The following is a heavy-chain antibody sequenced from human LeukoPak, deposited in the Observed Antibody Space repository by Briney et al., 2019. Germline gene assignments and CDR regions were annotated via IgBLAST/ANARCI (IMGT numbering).Heavy chain of an antibody. D-gene: IGHD3-10*01. CDR2: TYYRSKWYN. CDR3: ASEAITMVRGVIIPALDY. V-gene: IGHV6-1*01. J-gene: IGHJ4*02. CDR1: GDSVSSNSAA. Sequence: SQTLSLTCAISGDSVSSNSAAWNWIRQSPSRGLEWLGRTYYRSKWYNDYAVSVKSRITINPDTSKNQFSLQLNSVTPEDTAVYYCASEAITMVRGVIIPALDYWGQGTLVTVSS.